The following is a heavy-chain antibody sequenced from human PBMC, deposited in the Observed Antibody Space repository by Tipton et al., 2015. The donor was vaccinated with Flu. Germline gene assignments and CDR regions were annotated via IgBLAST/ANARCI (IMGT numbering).Heavy chain of an antibody. V-gene: IGHV4-38-2*01. CDR1: GDSIGSPYF. J-gene: IGHJ5*02. D-gene: IGHD6-6*01. CDR3: ARREYSNYVSEPKNWFDP. Sequence: LRLSCSVSGDSIGSPYFWGWIRQPPGKGLEWIGNVHQTGSTYSNPSLRSRVTITVDRPKNQFSLRLTSVTAADTAVYYCARREYSNYVSEPKNWFDPWGQGILVTVSS. CDR2: VHQTGST.